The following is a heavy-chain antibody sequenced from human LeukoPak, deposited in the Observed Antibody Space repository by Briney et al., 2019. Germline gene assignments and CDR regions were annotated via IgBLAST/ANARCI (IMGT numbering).Heavy chain of an antibody. CDR2: ISGSGGST. Sequence: GGSLRLSCAASGFTFSSYAMHWVRQAPGKGLEWVSAISGSGGSTYYADSVKGRSTISRDTSKNTLYLQMNSLRAEDTAVYYCAKNYDFWSGPYCFDYWGQGTLVTVSS. V-gene: IGHV3-23*01. J-gene: IGHJ4*02. CDR3: AKNYDFWSGPYCFDY. CDR1: GFTFSSYA. D-gene: IGHD3-3*01.